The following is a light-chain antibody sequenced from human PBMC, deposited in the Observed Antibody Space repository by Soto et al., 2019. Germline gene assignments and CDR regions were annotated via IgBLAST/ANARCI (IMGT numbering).Light chain of an antibody. Sequence: EIVLTQSPGTLSLSPGERATLSCRASQSVNRRYLAWYQQKPGQAPRLLIYGASSRATGIPDRFNGTGSGTDFALIINRLEPEDFAVYYCQQYGSSPYTFGLGTKLEIK. V-gene: IGKV3-20*01. CDR1: QSVNRRY. CDR3: QQYGSSPYT. CDR2: GAS. J-gene: IGKJ2*01.